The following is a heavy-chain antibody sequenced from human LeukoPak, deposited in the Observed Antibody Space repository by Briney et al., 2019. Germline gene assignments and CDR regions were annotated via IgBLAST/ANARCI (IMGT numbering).Heavy chain of an antibody. J-gene: IGHJ4*02. CDR1: GFTFSSYG. CDR2: IRYDGTNK. V-gene: IGHV3-30*02. D-gene: IGHD1-26*01. Sequence: PGGSMRLSCAASGFTFSSYGMHWVRQAPGKGLEWVAFIRYDGTNKYYADSLKGRFTISRDNSKNTLYLQMNSLRAEDTAVYYCAKPPTSGSYILDYWGQGTLVTVSS. CDR3: AKPPTSGSYILDY.